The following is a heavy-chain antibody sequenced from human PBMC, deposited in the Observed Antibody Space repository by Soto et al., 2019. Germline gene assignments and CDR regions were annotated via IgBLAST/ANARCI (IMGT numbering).Heavy chain of an antibody. CDR2: MSPNNGNT. CDR1: GYTFTNYG. V-gene: IGHV1-18*04. CDR3: ARVQSRGYDY. D-gene: IGHD5-12*01. Sequence: QVQLVQSGVELKKPGASVRVSCKASGYTFTNYGISWVRQAPGQGLEWVGWMSPNNGNTHYAPKLQGRVTMTRDTHTNTAYLDLRSLRYDDTAVYYCARVQSRGYDYWGQGTLVTVSA. J-gene: IGHJ4*02.